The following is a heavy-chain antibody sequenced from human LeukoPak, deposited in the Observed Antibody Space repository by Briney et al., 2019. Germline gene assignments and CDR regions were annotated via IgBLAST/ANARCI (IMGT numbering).Heavy chain of an antibody. D-gene: IGHD5-18*01. J-gene: IGHJ3*02. V-gene: IGHV1-69*05. Sequence: AASVKVSCKASGGTFSSHAISWVRQAPGQGLEWMGKIIPIFGTANYAQKFQGRVTITTDESTSTAYMELSSLRSEDTAVYYCAREPIKQLWFRVAGTSDAFDIWGQGTMVTVSS. CDR1: GGTFSSHA. CDR2: IIPIFGTA. CDR3: AREPIKQLWFRVAGTSDAFDI.